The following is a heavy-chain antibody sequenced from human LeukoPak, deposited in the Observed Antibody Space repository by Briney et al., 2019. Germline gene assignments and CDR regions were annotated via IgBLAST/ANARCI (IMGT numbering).Heavy chain of an antibody. CDR1: GYTFTGYY. CDR3: ARDRAGIYDSSGYPPDY. D-gene: IGHD3-22*01. CDR2: INPNSGGT. Sequence: EASVKVSCKASGYTFTGYYMHWVRQAPGQGLEWMGWINPNSGGTNYAQKFQGRVTMTRDTSISTAYMELSRLRSDDTAVYYCARDRAGIYDSSGYPPDYWGQGTLVTVSS. V-gene: IGHV1-2*02. J-gene: IGHJ4*02.